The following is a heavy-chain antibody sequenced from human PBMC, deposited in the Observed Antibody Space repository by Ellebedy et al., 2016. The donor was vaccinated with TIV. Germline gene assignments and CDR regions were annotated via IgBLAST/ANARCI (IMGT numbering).Heavy chain of an antibody. CDR2: IYQDGSER. V-gene: IGHV3-7*01. Sequence: GGSLRLSCAASGFSFRSYWMTWVRQAPGKELEWVANIYQDGSERLYLDSVRGRFTVSRDNAKNSLYLQMNSLRAEDTAVYFCARRGAYGDYAVQVNPWLDSWGQGTLVTVSS. J-gene: IGHJ5*01. CDR3: ARRGAYGDYAVQVNPWLDS. CDR1: GFSFRSYW. D-gene: IGHD4-17*01.